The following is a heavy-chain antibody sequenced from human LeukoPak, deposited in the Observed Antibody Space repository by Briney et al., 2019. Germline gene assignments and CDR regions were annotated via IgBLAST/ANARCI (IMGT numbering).Heavy chain of an antibody. CDR2: IIPILGIA. CDR3: ARGSSFKGFDY. V-gene: IGHV1-69*02. Sequence: SVKVSCKASGGTFSSYTISWVRQAPGQGLEWMGRIIPILGIANYAQKFQGRVTITADKSTSTAYMELSSLRSEDTAVYYCARGSSFKGFDYWGQGTLVTVSS. J-gene: IGHJ4*02. D-gene: IGHD6-6*01. CDR1: GGTFSSYT.